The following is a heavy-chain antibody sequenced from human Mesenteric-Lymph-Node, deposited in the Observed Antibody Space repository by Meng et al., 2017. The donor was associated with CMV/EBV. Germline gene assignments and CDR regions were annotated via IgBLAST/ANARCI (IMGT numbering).Heavy chain of an antibody. CDR3: ARDHGSRYCSGGSCQGIDY. V-gene: IGHV4-31*02. CDR2: IYYSGST. CDR1: SGGYY. Sequence: SGGYYWGWIRQHPGKGLEWIGYIYYSGSTYYNPSLKSRVTISVDTSKNQFSLKLSSVTAADTAVYYCARDHGSRYCSGGSCQGIDYWGQGTLVTVSS. J-gene: IGHJ4*02. D-gene: IGHD2-15*01.